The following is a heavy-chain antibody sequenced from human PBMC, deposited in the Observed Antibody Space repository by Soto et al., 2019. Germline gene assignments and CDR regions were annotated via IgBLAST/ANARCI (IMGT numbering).Heavy chain of an antibody. J-gene: IGHJ4*02. V-gene: IGHV4-59*01. Sequence: QVQLQESGPGLVKPSETLSLTCTVSGGSITSYSWNWIRQSPGKGLEWIGYIYDTGNTGSTNYNPPLKSRVTISVDTSKNQFSLRLTSVTAADTAVYYCAREPRQGDRIYYFESWGRGTLVTVSS. D-gene: IGHD2-21*01. CDR2: IYDTGNTGST. CDR1: GGSITSYS. CDR3: AREPRQGDRIYYFES.